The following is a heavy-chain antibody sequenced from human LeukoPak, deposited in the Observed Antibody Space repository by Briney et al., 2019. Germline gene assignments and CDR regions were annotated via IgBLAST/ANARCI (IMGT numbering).Heavy chain of an antibody. J-gene: IGHJ4*02. V-gene: IGHV3-33*01. CDR3: ARDRGGSSGWYTFNY. Sequence: GRSLRLSCAASGFTFSSNGMHWVRQAQGKGRVGVAVIWYGGSNKYYADSVKGRFTISRDNSKNTLYLQVNSLRAEDTAVYYCARDRGGSSGWYTFNYWGQGTLVTVSS. CDR1: GFTFSSNG. D-gene: IGHD6-19*01. CDR2: IWYGGSNK.